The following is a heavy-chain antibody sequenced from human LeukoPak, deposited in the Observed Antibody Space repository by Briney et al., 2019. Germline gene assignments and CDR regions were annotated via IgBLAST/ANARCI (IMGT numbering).Heavy chain of an antibody. CDR1: GYTFTGYY. J-gene: IGHJ5*02. D-gene: IGHD2-2*01. V-gene: IGHV1-2*02. CDR3: ARVLMGIVVVPAATSNWFDP. Sequence: ASVKVSCKASGYTFTGYYMHWVRQAPGQGLDWIGWINPNIGGTNYAQKFQGRVTMTRETSISTAYMELSRLRSDDTAVYYCARVLMGIVVVPAATSNWFDPWGQGTLVTVSS. CDR2: INPNIGGT.